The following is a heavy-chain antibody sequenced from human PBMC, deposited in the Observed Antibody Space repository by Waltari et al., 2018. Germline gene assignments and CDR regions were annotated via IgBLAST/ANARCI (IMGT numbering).Heavy chain of an antibody. CDR1: GFTFSSYA. J-gene: IGHJ4*02. V-gene: IGHV3-23*01. CDR2: ISGSGGST. Sequence: EVQLLESGGGLVQPGGSLRLSCAASGFTFSSYAMSWVRQAPGKGLEWVSAISGSGGSTYYADSVKGRFTISRDKSKNTLYLQMKSVRDEDTAVYYCAAIWSGGDWGQGTLVTVSS. D-gene: IGHD3-3*01. CDR3: AAIWSGGD.